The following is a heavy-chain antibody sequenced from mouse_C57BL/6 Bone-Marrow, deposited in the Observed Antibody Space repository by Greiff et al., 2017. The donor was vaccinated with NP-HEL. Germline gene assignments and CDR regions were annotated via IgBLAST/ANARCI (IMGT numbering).Heavy chain of an antibody. CDR3: AREGTVGYFDY. V-gene: IGHV5-4*01. J-gene: IGHJ2*01. CDR1: GFTFSSYA. CDR2: ISDGGSYT. Sequence: EVMLVESGGGLVKPGGSLKLSCAASGFTFSSYAMSWVRQTPEKRLEWVATISDGGSYTYYPDNVKGRFTISRDNAKNNLYLQMSHLKSEDTAMYYCAREGTVGYFDYWGQGTTLTVSS. D-gene: IGHD1-1*01.